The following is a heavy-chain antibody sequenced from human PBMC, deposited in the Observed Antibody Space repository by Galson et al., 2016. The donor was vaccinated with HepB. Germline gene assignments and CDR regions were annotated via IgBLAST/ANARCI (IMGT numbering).Heavy chain of an antibody. Sequence: ETLSLTCSVYGGSLSNNFWSWLRQPPGKGLEWIGEIHHTGDTNHNSSLKSRVTMSVDTSKNQFSLKLNSVTAADTAVYYCARGKRPRQWLITKGFDPWGQGTPVTVSA. J-gene: IGHJ5*02. CDR1: GGSLSNNF. D-gene: IGHD6-19*01. CDR3: ARGKRPRQWLITKGFDP. V-gene: IGHV4-34*01. CDR2: IHHTGDT.